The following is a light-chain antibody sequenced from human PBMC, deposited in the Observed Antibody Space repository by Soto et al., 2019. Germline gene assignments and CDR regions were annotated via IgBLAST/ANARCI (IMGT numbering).Light chain of an antibody. V-gene: IGKV1-27*01. Sequence: DIQMTQSPSSLSASVGDRVTITCRASQGISNYLAWYQQQPGKVPKLLIYVAYTLQSGVPSRFSGSGSGPDFTLTISSLQPEDVATYYGQKYNSAPWTFGQGTKVEIK. J-gene: IGKJ1*01. CDR2: VAY. CDR1: QGISNY. CDR3: QKYNSAPWT.